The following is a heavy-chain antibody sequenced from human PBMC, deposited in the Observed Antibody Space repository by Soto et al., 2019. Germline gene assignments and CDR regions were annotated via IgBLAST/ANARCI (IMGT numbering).Heavy chain of an antibody. CDR3: ARQTGYYDSSDYYPFDAMDV. J-gene: IGHJ6*02. CDR1: GYSFTSYL. Sequence: PGESLKISCKGSGYSFTSYLIGWVRQMPGRGLEWMGIIYPGDSYTRYSPSFQGQVTISADKSISTAYLQWSSLKAPDTAMYYCARQTGYYDSSDYYPFDAMDVWGQGTTVTVSS. CDR2: IYPGDSYT. D-gene: IGHD3-22*01. V-gene: IGHV5-51*01.